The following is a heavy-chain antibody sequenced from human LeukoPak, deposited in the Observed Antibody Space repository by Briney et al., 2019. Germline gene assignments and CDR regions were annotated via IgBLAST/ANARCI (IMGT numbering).Heavy chain of an antibody. CDR1: GGSISRYY. D-gene: IGHD1-26*01. V-gene: IGHV4-4*09. J-gene: IGHJ5*02. CDR3: ARRGVGFDP. CDR2: IYTSGST. Sequence: SETLSLTCTVSGGSISRYYWSWIRQPPGKGLEWIGYIYTSGSTNYNPSLKSRVTISVDTSKNQISLKLSSVTAADTAVYYCARRGVGFDPWGQGTLVTVSS.